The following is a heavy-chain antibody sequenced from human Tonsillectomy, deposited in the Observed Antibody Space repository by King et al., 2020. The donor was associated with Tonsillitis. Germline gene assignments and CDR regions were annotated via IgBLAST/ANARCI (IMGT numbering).Heavy chain of an antibody. V-gene: IGHV4-59*08. CDR1: GGSISSYY. CDR3: AAVPAEYYYDSSAFDY. J-gene: IGHJ4*02. D-gene: IGHD3-22*01. Sequence: VPLQESGPGLVKPSETLSLTCTVSGGSISSYYWSWIRQPPGKGLEWIGYIYYSGSTNYNPSLKSRVTISVDTSKNQFSLKLSSVTAADTAVYYCAAVPAEYYYDSSAFDYWGQGTLVTVSS. CDR2: IYYSGST.